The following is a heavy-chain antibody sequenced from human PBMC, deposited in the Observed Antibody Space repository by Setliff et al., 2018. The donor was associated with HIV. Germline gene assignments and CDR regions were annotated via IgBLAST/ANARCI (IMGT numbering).Heavy chain of an antibody. J-gene: IGHJ4*02. Sequence: PSETLSLTCTVSGGSISSYYWSWIRQPPGKGLEWIGYIYTSGSTNYNPSLKSRVTISVDTSKNRFSLKLSSVTAADTAVYYCARATFNYYDSSGYNYWGQGTLVTVSS. CDR3: ARATFNYYDSSGYNY. CDR1: GGSISSYY. D-gene: IGHD3-22*01. V-gene: IGHV4-4*08. CDR2: IYTSGST.